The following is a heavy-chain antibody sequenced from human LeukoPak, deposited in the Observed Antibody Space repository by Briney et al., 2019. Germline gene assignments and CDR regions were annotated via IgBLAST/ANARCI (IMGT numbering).Heavy chain of an antibody. D-gene: IGHD3-10*01. CDR2: ISGRVDNT. J-gene: IGHJ4*02. V-gene: IGHV3-23*01. CDR1: GFTFSWFG. Sequence: GGSLRLSCAASGFTFSWFGMGWVRQAPGEGLEWVSTISGRVDNTYYPDSVKGRFTISRDNSKNTLYLQMNSLRAEDTAVYYCARVTYGSGTYGACDHWGQGTGVTVSS. CDR3: ARVTYGSGTYGACDH.